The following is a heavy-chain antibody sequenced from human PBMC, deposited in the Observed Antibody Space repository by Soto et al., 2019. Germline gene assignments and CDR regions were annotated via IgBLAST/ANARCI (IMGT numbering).Heavy chain of an antibody. CDR1: GGTFSSYA. D-gene: IGHD6-19*01. CDR3: AREVSSGWTSDAFDI. J-gene: IGHJ3*02. Sequence: SVKVSCKASGGTFSSYAISWVRQAPGQGLEWMGGIIPIFGTANYAQKFQGGVTITADESTSTAYMELSSLRSEDTAVYYCAREVSSGWTSDAFDIWGQGTMVTV. V-gene: IGHV1-69*13. CDR2: IIPIFGTA.